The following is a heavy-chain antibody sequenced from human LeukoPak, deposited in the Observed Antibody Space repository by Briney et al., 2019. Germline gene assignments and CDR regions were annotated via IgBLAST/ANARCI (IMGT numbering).Heavy chain of an antibody. D-gene: IGHD2-15*01. CDR2: INWNGGST. J-gene: IGHJ6*03. CDR3: ARGDGSWGGSGDYYYYMDV. CDR1: GFTFEDYG. V-gene: IGHV3-20*04. Sequence: GGSLRLSCAASGFTFEDYGMSWVRQAPGKGLEWVSGINWNGGSTGYADSVKGRFTISRDNAKNSLYLQMNSLRAEDTASYYCARGDGSWGGSGDYYYYMDVWGKGTTVTVSS.